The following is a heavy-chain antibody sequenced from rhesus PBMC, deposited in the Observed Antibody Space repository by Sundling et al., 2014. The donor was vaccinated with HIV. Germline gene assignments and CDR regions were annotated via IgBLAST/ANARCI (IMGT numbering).Heavy chain of an antibody. CDR2: ISSASVYT. Sequence: EVQLVESGGGLVQSGGSLRLPCAASGFTFSSYGMSWVRQAPGKGLEWVSSISSASVYTYYADSVKGRFTISRDNAKNSLSLQMNSLRAEDTAVYYCTSEWNYYDYWGQGVLVTVSS. CDR3: TSEWNYYDY. CDR1: GFTFSSYG. V-gene: IGHV3-136*01. J-gene: IGHJ4*01.